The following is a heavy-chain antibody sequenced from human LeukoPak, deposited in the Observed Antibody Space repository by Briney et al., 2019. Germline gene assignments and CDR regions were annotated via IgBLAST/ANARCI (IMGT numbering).Heavy chain of an antibody. CDR3: ATAATDYFDY. Sequence: SETLSLTCTVSGGSLSSYYWSWIRQPPGKGLEWIGYIYYSGSTNYNPSLKSRVTISVDTSMNQFSLKLSSVTAADTAVYYCATAATDYFDYWGQGTLVTVSS. CDR2: IYYSGST. D-gene: IGHD1-26*01. V-gene: IGHV4-59*01. J-gene: IGHJ4*02. CDR1: GGSLSSYY.